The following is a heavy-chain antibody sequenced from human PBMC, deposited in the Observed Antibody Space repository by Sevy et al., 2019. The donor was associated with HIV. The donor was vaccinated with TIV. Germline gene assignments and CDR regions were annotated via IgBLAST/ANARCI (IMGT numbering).Heavy chain of an antibody. CDR3: AKETYDFWSGYLFDY. CDR2: ISGSGGST. D-gene: IGHD3-3*01. V-gene: IGHV3-23*01. J-gene: IGHJ4*02. CDR1: GFTFSSYA. Sequence: GGSLRLSCASSGFTFSSYAMSWVRQAPGKGLEWVSAISGSGGSTYYADSVKGRFTISRDNSKNTLYLQMNSLRAEDTAVYYCAKETYDFWSGYLFDYWGQGTLVTVSS.